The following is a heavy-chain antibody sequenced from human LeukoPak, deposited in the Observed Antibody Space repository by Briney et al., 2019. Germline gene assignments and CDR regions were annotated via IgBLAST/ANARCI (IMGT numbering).Heavy chain of an antibody. CDR3: ARRLTQYDCFDP. CDR1: GDSVSSKSTA. CDR2: TYYRSTWYN. V-gene: IGHV6-1*01. Sequence: SQTLSLTCAISGDSVSSKSTAWNWIRQSPSRGLEWLGRTYYRSTWYNDYAVSVRGRITVNPDTSKNQFSLHLNSVTPEDTAVYYCARRLTQYDCFDPWGQGILVTVSS. D-gene: IGHD2-2*01. J-gene: IGHJ5*02.